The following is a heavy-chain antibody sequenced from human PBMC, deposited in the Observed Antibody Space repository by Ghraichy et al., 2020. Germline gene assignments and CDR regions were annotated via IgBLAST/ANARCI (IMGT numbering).Heavy chain of an antibody. CDR3: ARDRGGSSFYFDL. CDR2: ISAYNGNT. D-gene: IGHD1-26*01. CDR1: GYTFNSYG. V-gene: IGHV1-18*04. Sequence: ASVKVSCKASGYTFNSYGISWVRQAPGQGLEWMGWISAYNGNTNYAQKLQGRVTMTTDTSTSTGYMEVRSLRSDDTAVYYCARDRGGSSFYFDLWGQGTLVTVSS. J-gene: IGHJ4*02.